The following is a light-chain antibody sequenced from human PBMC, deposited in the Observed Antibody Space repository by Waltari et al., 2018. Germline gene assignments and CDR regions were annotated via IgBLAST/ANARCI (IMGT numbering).Light chain of an antibody. J-gene: IGKJ1*01. CDR2: GAS. Sequence: ETVMTQSPATLSVSPGERATLSCRASQSVNSNLAWYQQKPGQAPRLLIYGASTRATGIPARFSGSGSGTEFTLTISSLQSEDFAVYYCQQYNNWWTFGQGTKVEIK. V-gene: IGKV3-15*01. CDR3: QQYNNWWT. CDR1: QSVNSN.